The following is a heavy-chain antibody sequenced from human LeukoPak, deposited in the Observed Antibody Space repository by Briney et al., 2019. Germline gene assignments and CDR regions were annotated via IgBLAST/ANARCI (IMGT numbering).Heavy chain of an antibody. V-gene: IGHV3-7*01. CDR2: INQDGSEK. J-gene: IGHJ6*03. CDR3: ASVLSNYYYYYMDV. Sequence: GGSLRLSCAASGFTFSNYWMGWVRQAPGKGLEWVANINQDGSEKYYVDSVKGRFTISRDNAKNSLYLQMNSLRAEDTAVYYCASVLSNYYYYYMDVWGKGTTVTVSS. D-gene: IGHD5/OR15-5a*01. CDR1: GFTFSNYW.